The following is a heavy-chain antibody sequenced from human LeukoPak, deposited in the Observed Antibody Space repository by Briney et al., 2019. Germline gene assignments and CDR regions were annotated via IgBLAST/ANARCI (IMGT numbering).Heavy chain of an antibody. J-gene: IGHJ6*02. CDR1: GFTFSSYC. CDR2: IWYDGSNK. CDR3: ARDYYYYGMDV. V-gene: IGHV3-33*08. Sequence: QPGGSLRLSCAASGFTFSSYCMHWVRQAPGKGLEWVVVIWYDGSNKYYADSVKGRFNISRDNSKNPLYLQMNSLRAEDTAVYYCARDYYYYGMDVWGQGTTVTVSS.